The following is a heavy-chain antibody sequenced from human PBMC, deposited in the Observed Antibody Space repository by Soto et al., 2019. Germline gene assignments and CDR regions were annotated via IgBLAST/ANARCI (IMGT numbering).Heavy chain of an antibody. CDR1: GFPFSSYA. V-gene: IGHV3-23*01. CDR2: ISGSGGST. J-gene: IGHJ4*02. CDR3: AKNWFRSGYYIDY. D-gene: IGHD3-3*01. Sequence: GGSLSLSCAASGFPFSSYAMSWVRQAPGKGLEWVSAISGSGGSTYYADSVKGRFTISRDNSKNTLYLQMNSLRAEDTAVYYCAKNWFRSGYYIDYWGQGTLVTVSS.